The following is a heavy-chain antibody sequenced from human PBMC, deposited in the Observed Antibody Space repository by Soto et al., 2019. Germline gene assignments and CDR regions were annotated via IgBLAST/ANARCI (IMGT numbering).Heavy chain of an antibody. J-gene: IGHJ4*02. V-gene: IGHV1-18*04. CDR2: ISAYNGNT. D-gene: IGHD3-22*01. CDR3: ADSPLHYYDSIPLFDY. CDR1: GYTFTSYG. Sequence: ASVKVSCKASGYTFTSYGISWVRQAPGQGLEWMGWISAYNGNTNYAQKLQGRVTMTTDTSTSTAYMELSSLRSEDTAVYYCADSPLHYYDSIPLFDYWGQGTLVTVSS.